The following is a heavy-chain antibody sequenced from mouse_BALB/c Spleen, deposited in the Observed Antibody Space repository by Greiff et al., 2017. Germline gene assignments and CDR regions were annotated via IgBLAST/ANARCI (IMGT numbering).Heavy chain of an antibody. D-gene: IGHD2-1*01. Sequence: VKLQESGAELVRPGASVTLSCKASGYTFTDYEMHWVKQTPVHGLEWIGAIDPETGGTAYNQKFKGKATLTADKSSSTAYMELRSLTSEDSAVYYCTRGSGNYDYWGQGTTLTVSS. CDR1: GYTFTDYE. J-gene: IGHJ2*01. CDR3: TRGSGNYDY. V-gene: IGHV1-15*01. CDR2: IDPETGGT.